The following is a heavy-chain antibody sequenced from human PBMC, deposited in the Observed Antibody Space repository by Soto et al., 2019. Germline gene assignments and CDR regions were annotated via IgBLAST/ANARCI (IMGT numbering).Heavy chain of an antibody. V-gene: IGHV3-48*01. J-gene: IGHJ4*02. CDR1: GFIFNTYA. D-gene: IGHD2-2*01. CDR3: ARDGAMDDY. CDR2: IRNSGSTI. Sequence: GGSLRLSCAASGFIFNTYAMNWVRQAPGKGLEWISYIRNSGSTIYYADSVKGRFTISRDNAKNSLYLQMNSLRAEDTALYYCARDGAMDDYWGQGTLVTVSS.